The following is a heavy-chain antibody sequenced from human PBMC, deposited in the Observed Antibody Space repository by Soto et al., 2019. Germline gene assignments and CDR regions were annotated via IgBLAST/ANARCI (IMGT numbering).Heavy chain of an antibody. D-gene: IGHD6-6*01. CDR3: ARDRSNSPDYFDF. V-gene: IGHV4-30-4*01. J-gene: IGHJ4*02. CDR2: IYYTGRT. CDR1: GDSINSDDYY. Sequence: KPSETLSLTCSVSGDSINSDDYYWTWIRQPPGKGLEWIGYIYYTGRTSYNPSLNSRLTISVETSKNQFSLKLNSASAADTAIYYCARDRSNSPDYFDFWGQGTLVTVSS.